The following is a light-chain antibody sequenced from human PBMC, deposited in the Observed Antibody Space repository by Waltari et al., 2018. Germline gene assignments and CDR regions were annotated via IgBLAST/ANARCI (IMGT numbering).Light chain of an antibody. CDR2: AAS. Sequence: EIVLTQSPGTLSLSPGERATLSCRASQMIDNNFLAWYQQRPGQAPRLLIYAASRRATGIPVRFSGSGSGKDFTLTISRLEPEDFAVHYCQEFGTSPRITFGPGTKVDI. V-gene: IGKV3-20*01. CDR1: QMIDNNF. J-gene: IGKJ3*01. CDR3: QEFGTSPRIT.